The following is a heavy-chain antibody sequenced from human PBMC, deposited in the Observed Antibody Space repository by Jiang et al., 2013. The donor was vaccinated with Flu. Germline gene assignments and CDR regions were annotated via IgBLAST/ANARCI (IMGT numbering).Heavy chain of an antibody. D-gene: IGHD2-2*01. CDR3: VRSIVVEPSAIPDY. J-gene: IGHJ4*02. Sequence: SCSASGFTSVAVSCTGSPGSREGTGICFSYKYYGGSTYYADSVKGRFAISRDNSRNTVYLQMSSLRAEDTAVYYCVRSIVVEPSAIPDYWGQGTLVTVSS. V-gene: IGHV3-64D*09. CDR2: KYYGGST. CDR1: GFTSVAVS.